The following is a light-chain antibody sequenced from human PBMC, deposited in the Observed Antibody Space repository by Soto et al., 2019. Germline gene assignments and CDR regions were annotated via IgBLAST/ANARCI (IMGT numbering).Light chain of an antibody. CDR2: DAS. J-gene: IGKJ4*01. CDR3: QLRSNWPPD. V-gene: IGKV3-11*01. Sequence: EAVLTQSPATLSLSPGERATLSCRASQSFSSYLSYLAWYQQKPGQAPRLLIYDASNRATGIPARFSGSGSGTDFTLTISSLEPEDFAVYYCQLRSNWPPDFGGGTKVEIK. CDR1: QSFSSYLSY.